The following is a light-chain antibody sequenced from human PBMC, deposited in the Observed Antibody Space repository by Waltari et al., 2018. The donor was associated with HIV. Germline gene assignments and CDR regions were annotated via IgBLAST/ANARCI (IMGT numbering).Light chain of an antibody. J-gene: IGLJ2*01. Sequence: SYELSQSHSVSVSPGQTATMSCSGDQLGDKYVSWFQQRQGQSAVLVIYQDNKRPSGIPERFSGSNSGNTASLTISETQNVDEADYYCQAWDNSALFFGGGTKLTVL. CDR3: QAWDNSALF. CDR2: QDN. CDR1: QLGDKY. V-gene: IGLV3-1*01.